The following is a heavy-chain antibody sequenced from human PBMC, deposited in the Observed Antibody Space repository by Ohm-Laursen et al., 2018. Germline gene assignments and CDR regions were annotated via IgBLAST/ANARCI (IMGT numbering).Heavy chain of an antibody. J-gene: IGHJ4*02. CDR2: ISSSGSTI. V-gene: IGHV3-48*03. Sequence: SLRLSCAASGFTFSSYEMNWVRQAPGKGLEWVSYISSSGSTIYYADSVKGRFTISRDNAKNSLYLQMNSLRAEDTAVYYCASRRVGAGVVDYWGQGTLVTVSS. CDR1: GFTFSSYE. CDR3: ASRRVGAGVVDY. D-gene: IGHD1-26*01.